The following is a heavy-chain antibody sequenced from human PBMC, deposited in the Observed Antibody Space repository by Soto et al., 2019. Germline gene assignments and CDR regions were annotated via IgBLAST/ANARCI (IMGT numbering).Heavy chain of an antibody. Sequence: PGGSRRLSCAASGFTFSTYAMNWVRQAPGKGLEWVSSVDSSGGRTYNADSVKGRFTISRDNSENTLYLQMNSLRAEDTAVYYCAKNPGYYYDSTGYHFDYWGQGTLVTVSS. CDR2: VDSSGGRT. J-gene: IGHJ4*02. V-gene: IGHV3-23*01. CDR1: GFTFSTYA. CDR3: AKNPGYYYDSTGYHFDY. D-gene: IGHD3-22*01.